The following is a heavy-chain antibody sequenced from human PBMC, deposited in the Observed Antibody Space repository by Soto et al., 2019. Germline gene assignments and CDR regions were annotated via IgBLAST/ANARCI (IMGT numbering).Heavy chain of an antibody. Sequence: PGGSLRLSCAASGFIFSSYTMHWVRQAPGKGLEWVGVITYDGSNQYYADSVKGRFTISRDNSRNMLFLQMNSLRPDDTAVYYCARAPSGSYPEFDYWGQRTLVTVSS. CDR2: ITYDGSNQ. V-gene: IGHV3-30-3*01. D-gene: IGHD1-26*01. J-gene: IGHJ4*02. CDR1: GFIFSSYT. CDR3: ARAPSGSYPEFDY.